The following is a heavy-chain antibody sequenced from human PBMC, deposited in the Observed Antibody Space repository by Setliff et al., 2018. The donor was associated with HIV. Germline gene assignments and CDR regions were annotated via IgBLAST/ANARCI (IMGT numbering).Heavy chain of an antibody. D-gene: IGHD6-19*01. CDR3: ARDYSSLAKAGWFDP. J-gene: IGHJ5*02. Sequence: LSLTCTVSGGSISSYYWSWIRQPPGKGLEWIGYIYNSGTTNYNPSLKSRVTISVHTSKNQFSLKLSSVTAADTAVYYCARDYSSLAKAGWFDPWGQGTLVTVSS. CDR2: IYNSGTT. CDR1: GGSISSYY. V-gene: IGHV4-4*08.